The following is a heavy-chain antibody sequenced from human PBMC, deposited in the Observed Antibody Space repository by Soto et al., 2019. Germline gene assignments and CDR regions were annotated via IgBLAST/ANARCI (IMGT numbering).Heavy chain of an antibody. Sequence: GGSLRLSCAASGFTFSTYAMSWVRQAPGKGLEWVSVISGKGGNIDYVDSVKGRFTNSRDNSKNTLFLQMNSLRDEDTVVYYCAKPYYDFRSGYYLDNWGQGTLVTVSS. V-gene: IGHV3-23*01. CDR2: ISGKGGNI. J-gene: IGHJ4*02. CDR1: GFTFSTYA. CDR3: AKPYYDFRSGYYLDN. D-gene: IGHD3-3*01.